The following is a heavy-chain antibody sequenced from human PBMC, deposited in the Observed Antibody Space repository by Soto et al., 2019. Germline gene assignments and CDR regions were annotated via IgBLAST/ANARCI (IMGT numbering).Heavy chain of an antibody. J-gene: IGHJ6*02. Sequence: SETLSLTCTVSGGSISSRSYYWGWIRQPPGKGLEWIGSIYYSGSTYYNPSLKSRVTISVDTSKSQFSLKLSSVTAADTAVYYCTCIFSGGYGYGFYYYGMDVWGQGTTVTVCS. CDR1: GGSISSRSYY. D-gene: IGHD5-18*01. V-gene: IGHV4-39*01. CDR3: TCIFSGGYGYGFYYYGMDV. CDR2: IYYSGST.